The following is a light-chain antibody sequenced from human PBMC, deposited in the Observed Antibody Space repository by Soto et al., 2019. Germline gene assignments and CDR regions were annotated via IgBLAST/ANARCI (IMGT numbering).Light chain of an antibody. Sequence: DIRMTQSPSTLSASVGDRVTITCRASQSINNRLAWYQQKPGKAPNLLIYDASSLESGVPSRFSGSASGTEFTLTISSLQPDDFATYYCQHYETYPITFGQGTRLEI. CDR1: QSINNR. V-gene: IGKV1-5*01. J-gene: IGKJ5*01. CDR3: QHYETYPIT. CDR2: DAS.